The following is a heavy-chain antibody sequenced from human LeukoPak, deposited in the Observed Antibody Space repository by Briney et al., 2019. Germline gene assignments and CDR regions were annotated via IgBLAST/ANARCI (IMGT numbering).Heavy chain of an antibody. CDR2: INPNTGST. Sequence: GASVTVSCKASGYTFTDYYMHWVRQAPGQGLEWMGWINPNTGSTNYAQKFQGRVTMTRDTSISTAYMELSSLRPDDTAGYYCARDGAFDYWGQGTLVTVSS. CDR3: ARDGAFDY. CDR1: GYTFTDYY. J-gene: IGHJ4*02. D-gene: IGHD3-16*01. V-gene: IGHV1-2*02.